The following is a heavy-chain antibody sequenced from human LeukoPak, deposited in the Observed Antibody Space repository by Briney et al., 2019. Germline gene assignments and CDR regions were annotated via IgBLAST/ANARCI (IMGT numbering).Heavy chain of an antibody. D-gene: IGHD6-13*01. J-gene: IGHJ4*02. Sequence: PGGSLRLSCAASGFTVSSNYMSWVRQAPGKGLEWVSVIYSGGSTYYADSVKGRFTISRDNSKNTLYLQMSSLRAEDTAVYYCARELYSSSWYDYWGQGTLVTVSS. CDR2: IYSGGST. CDR3: ARELYSSSWYDY. CDR1: GFTVSSNY. V-gene: IGHV3-53*01.